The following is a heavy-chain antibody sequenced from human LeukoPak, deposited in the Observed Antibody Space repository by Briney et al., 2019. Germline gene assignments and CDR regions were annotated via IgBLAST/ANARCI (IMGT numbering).Heavy chain of an antibody. D-gene: IGHD3-10*01. Sequence: SVKVSCKASGGTFSSYTINWVRQAPGQGLEWMGGIIPVIGTANYAQKFQGRVTITTDESTSTAYMELSSLRYEDTAVYYCARSVRITMVRGVISANDYWGQGTLVTVSS. V-gene: IGHV1-69*16. CDR1: GGTFSSYT. CDR2: IIPVIGTA. CDR3: ARSVRITMVRGVISANDY. J-gene: IGHJ4*02.